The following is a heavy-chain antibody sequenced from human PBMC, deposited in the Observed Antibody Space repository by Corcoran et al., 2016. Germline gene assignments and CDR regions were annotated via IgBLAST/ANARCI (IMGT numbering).Heavy chain of an antibody. CDR3: ARGLLPRYFDL. J-gene: IGHJ2*01. CDR2: INHSGST. Sequence: QVQLQQWGAGLLKPSETLSLTCAVYGGSFSGYYWSWIRQPPGKGLEWIGEINHSGSTNYNPSLKSRVTISVDTSKNQFSLKLSSVTAADTAVYYCARGLLPRYFDLWGRGTLVTVSS. V-gene: IGHV4-34*01. D-gene: IGHD1-26*01. CDR1: GGSFSGYY.